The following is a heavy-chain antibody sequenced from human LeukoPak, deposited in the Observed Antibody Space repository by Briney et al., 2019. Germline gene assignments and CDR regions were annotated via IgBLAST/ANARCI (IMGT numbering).Heavy chain of an antibody. J-gene: IGHJ4*02. V-gene: IGHV4-31*03. CDR2: IYYSGSS. CDR1: GGSINNGGYY. D-gene: IGHD5-24*01. CDR3: ARNRDGYNSFDY. Sequence: SSETLSLTCTVSGGSINNGGYYWSWIRQHPGKGLEWIGYIYYSGSSYYNPSLRSRVTISVDTSKNHFSLKLSSVTAADTAVYYYARNRDGYNSFDYWGQGTLVTVPS.